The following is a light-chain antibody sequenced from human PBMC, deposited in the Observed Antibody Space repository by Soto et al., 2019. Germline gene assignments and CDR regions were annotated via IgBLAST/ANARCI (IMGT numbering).Light chain of an antibody. CDR1: SSNIGSNT. V-gene: IGLV1-44*01. Sequence: QSVLTQPPSASGTPGQRVTISCSGSSSNIGSNTVHWYRQLPGTAPKFLIYSNNERPSGIPDRFSASKSGSSASLAISGLQSEDDGDYYCATWDDRLNGWVFGGGTKLTVL. CDR2: SNN. J-gene: IGLJ3*02. CDR3: ATWDDRLNGWV.